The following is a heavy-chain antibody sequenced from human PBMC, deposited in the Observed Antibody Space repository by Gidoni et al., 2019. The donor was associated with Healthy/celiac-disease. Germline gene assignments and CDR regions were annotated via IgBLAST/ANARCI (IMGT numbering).Heavy chain of an antibody. Sequence: QLQLQESGPGLVKPSETLSLTCTVSGGSISSSSYYWGWIRQPPGKGLEWIGSIYYSGSTYYNPSLKSRVTISVDTSKNQFSLKLSSVTAADTAVYYCAREGAQPIPLYGSGSYFPNSPFFDYWGQGTLVTVSS. D-gene: IGHD3-10*01. CDR2: IYYSGST. V-gene: IGHV4-39*02. CDR1: GGSISSSSYY. CDR3: AREGAQPIPLYGSGSYFPNSPFFDY. J-gene: IGHJ4*02.